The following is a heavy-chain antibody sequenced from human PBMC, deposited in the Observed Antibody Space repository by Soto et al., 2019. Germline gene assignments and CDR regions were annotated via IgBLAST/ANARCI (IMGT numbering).Heavy chain of an antibody. CDR3: AGRCDSITCLGHCDY. Sequence: QVQLVQSGGEVKKPGSSVKVSCKASGGTFNNYVVNWVRQAPGQGLEWMGGILPIFATANYAQKFQGRVTITADKATNTAYMELTSLRSEATAVYYCAGRCDSITCLGHCDYWGPGTLVTVSS. D-gene: IGHD3-22*01. CDR1: GGTFNNYV. J-gene: IGHJ4*02. V-gene: IGHV1-69*06. CDR2: ILPIFATA.